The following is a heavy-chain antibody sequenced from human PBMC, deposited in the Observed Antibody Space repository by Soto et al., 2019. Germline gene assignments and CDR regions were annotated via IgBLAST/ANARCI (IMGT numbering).Heavy chain of an antibody. Sequence: SETLSLTCTVSGGSISGSSYYWGWIRQPPGKGLECIGSVHYSGSTDYNPSLKSRVTISVDTSKNQFSLKLTSVTAADTAVYFCASFSGANYGDYGGGINYGGQGTLVTVSS. D-gene: IGHD4-17*01. CDR3: ASFSGANYGDYGGGINY. CDR1: GGSISGSSYY. J-gene: IGHJ4*02. CDR2: VHYSGST. V-gene: IGHV4-39*01.